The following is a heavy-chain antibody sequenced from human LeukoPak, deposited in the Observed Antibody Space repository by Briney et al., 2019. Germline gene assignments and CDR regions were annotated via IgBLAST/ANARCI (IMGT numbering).Heavy chain of an antibody. CDR1: GFIFSSYT. Sequence: PGGSLRLSCAASGFIFSSYTVNWVRQAPGKGLEWVSSISSSSTYIYYADSVKGRFTISRDNSKNTLYLQMNSLRAEDTAVYYCASGIGELLVGDYWGQGTLVTVSS. CDR2: ISSSSTYI. D-gene: IGHD3-10*01. J-gene: IGHJ4*02. CDR3: ASGIGELLVGDY. V-gene: IGHV3-21*04.